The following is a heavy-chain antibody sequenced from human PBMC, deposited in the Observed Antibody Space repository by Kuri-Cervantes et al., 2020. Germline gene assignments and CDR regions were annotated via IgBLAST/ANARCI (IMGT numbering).Heavy chain of an antibody. CDR1: GFTFSSYA. CDR3: ATEGYGSGSYPTDY. D-gene: IGHD3-10*01. CDR2: ISGSGGST. Sequence: GESLKISCAASGFTFSSYAMSWVRQAPGKGLEWVSAISGSGGSTYYADSVKGRLTISRDNAKNSLYLQMNSLRAEDTAVYYCATEGYGSGSYPTDYWGQGTLVTVSS. V-gene: IGHV3-23*01. J-gene: IGHJ4*02.